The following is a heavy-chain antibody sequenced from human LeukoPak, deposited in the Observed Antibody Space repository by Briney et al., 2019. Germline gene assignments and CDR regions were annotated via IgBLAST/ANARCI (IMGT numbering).Heavy chain of an antibody. Sequence: ASVKVSCTVSGYTLTELSMHWVRQAPGKGLEWMGGFDPEDGETIYAQKFQGRVIMTGDTSTSTVYMELRSLRSEDTAVYYCARARGSGSYYGHDYYYYYYMDVWGQGTTVTVSS. D-gene: IGHD3-10*01. V-gene: IGHV1-24*01. CDR1: GYTLTELS. CDR3: ARARGSGSYYGHDYYYYYYMDV. CDR2: FDPEDGET. J-gene: IGHJ6*03.